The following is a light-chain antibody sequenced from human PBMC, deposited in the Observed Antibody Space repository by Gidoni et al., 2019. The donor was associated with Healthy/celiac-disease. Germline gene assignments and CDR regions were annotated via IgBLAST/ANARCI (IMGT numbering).Light chain of an antibody. Sequence: IQMTQSPSSLSASVGDRVTITCRASQSISSYLNWYQQKPGKAPKLLIYAASSLHSGVPSRFSGSGSGTDFTLTISSLQPEDFATYYCQQSYSTPITFGQGTRLEIK. CDR1: QSISSY. CDR2: AAS. V-gene: IGKV1-39*01. J-gene: IGKJ5*01. CDR3: QQSYSTPIT.